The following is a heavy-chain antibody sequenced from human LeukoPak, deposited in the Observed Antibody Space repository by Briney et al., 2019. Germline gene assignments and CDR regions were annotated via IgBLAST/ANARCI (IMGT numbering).Heavy chain of an antibody. V-gene: IGHV3-11*04. CDR1: GFTFSDYY. CDR2: ISGGGSTI. D-gene: IGHD6-13*01. J-gene: IGHJ4*02. Sequence: GGSLRLSCAVSGFTFSDYYMSWIRQAPGKGLEWVSYISGGGSTISHADSVKGRFTISRDNVENSLYLQMNSLRAEDTAVYYCARDIAAAGDYWGQGTLVTVSS. CDR3: ARDIAAAGDY.